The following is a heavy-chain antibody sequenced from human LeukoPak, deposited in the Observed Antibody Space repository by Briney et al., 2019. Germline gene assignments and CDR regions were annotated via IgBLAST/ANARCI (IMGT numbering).Heavy chain of an antibody. CDR2: IRQDGGDK. CDR3: AREIREMDGAFDL. Sequence: PGGSLTLSCVASGFTPSSYWMTWVRQAPGKGLEWVANIRQDGGDKHYVDSVKGGFTISRNNPKNSLYLQMNSLRAEDTAVYYCAREIREMDGAFDLWGQGTMVTVSS. V-gene: IGHV3-7*03. J-gene: IGHJ3*01. D-gene: IGHD5-24*01. CDR1: GFTPSSYW.